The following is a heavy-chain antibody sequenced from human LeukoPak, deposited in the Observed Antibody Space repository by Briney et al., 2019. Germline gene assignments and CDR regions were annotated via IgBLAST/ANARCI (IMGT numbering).Heavy chain of an antibody. CDR1: GGSISSYY. J-gene: IGHJ2*01. D-gene: IGHD3-10*01. V-gene: IGHV4-59*01. CDR2: IYYSGST. Sequence: SETLSLTCTVSGGSISSYYWSWIRQPPGKGLEWIGYIYYSGSTNYNPSLKSRVTIPVDTSKNQFSLKLSSVTAADTAVYYCARDGASYWYFDLWGRGTLVTVSS. CDR3: ARDGASYWYFDL.